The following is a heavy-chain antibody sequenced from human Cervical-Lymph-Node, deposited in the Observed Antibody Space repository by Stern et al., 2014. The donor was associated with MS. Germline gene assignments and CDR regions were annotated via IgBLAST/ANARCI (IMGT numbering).Heavy chain of an antibody. V-gene: IGHV1-69*12. D-gene: IGHD4-17*01. CDR3: VRTDCDYDPVDT. J-gene: IGHJ5*02. Sequence: DQLVQSGAEVKKPGSSVKVSCKASGDTFSSHALSWVRQAPGQGLEWMGGIIPLFRTTKYAQNFQGRLTITADDSSRTAYMELTSLRSEDTAVYYCVRTDCDYDPVDTWGQGTRVTVSS. CDR1: GDTFSSHA. CDR2: IIPLFRTT.